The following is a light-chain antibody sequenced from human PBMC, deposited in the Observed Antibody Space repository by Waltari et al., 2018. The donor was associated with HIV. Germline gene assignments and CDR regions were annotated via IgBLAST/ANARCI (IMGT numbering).Light chain of an antibody. CDR2: GAS. CDR3: QQYDVWPLT. V-gene: IGKV3-15*01. J-gene: IGKJ4*01. Sequence: DIVLTQSPATLSVSPGVRATLYCRASQSVCLNLAWYQQRPGQPPKLLVYGASTRTSDTSTRFSARGSGTEFTLTITSIRPEDFATYFCQQYDVWPLTFGGGT. CDR1: QSVCLN.